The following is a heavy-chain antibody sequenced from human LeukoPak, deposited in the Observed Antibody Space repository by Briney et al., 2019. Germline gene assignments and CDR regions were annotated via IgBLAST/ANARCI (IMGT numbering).Heavy chain of an antibody. V-gene: IGHV3-21*01. D-gene: IGHD3-22*01. CDR3: AKDRNYYDSSGYEVDY. J-gene: IGHJ4*02. CDR1: GFTFNNYN. CDR2: ITSSGTYI. Sequence: PGGSLRLSCAPSGFTFNNYNMNWVRQAPGRALEWVSSITSSGTYIFYADSVKGRFTIPRDNSKTTLYLEMNSLRAEDTAVYYCAKDRNYYDSSGYEVDYWGQGTLVTVSS.